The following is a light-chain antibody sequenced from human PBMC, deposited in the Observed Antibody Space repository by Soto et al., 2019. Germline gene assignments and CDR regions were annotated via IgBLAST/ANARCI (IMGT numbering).Light chain of an antibody. CDR2: DAY. J-gene: IGKJ4*01. CDR3: QQYHSSPLT. Sequence: VLTQSPVTLSFSPGERATLSCRASQSFRGLLAWYQQKPGQAPRLLIYDAYNRATGIPPRFSGSGSGTDFTLTISSLQAEDVAVYYCQQYHSSPLTFGGGTKVDIK. CDR1: QSFRGL. V-gene: IGKV3-11*01.